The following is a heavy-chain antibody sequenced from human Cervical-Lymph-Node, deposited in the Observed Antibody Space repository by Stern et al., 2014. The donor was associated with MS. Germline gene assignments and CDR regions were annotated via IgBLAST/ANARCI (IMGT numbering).Heavy chain of an antibody. CDR2: ITNVGST. Sequence: EVQLVESGGGVIQPGGSLRLSCTASVFTVSRDYMTWVRQATGKGLEWVSLITNVGSTFYTDSVKGRFTISRDDSKNTVYLHMTSLRAEDTAMYYCARDTSSPERSDWWGQGTLVTVSS. D-gene: IGHD1-1*01. J-gene: IGHJ4*02. CDR3: ARDTSSPERSDW. CDR1: VFTVSRDY. V-gene: IGHV3-53*01.